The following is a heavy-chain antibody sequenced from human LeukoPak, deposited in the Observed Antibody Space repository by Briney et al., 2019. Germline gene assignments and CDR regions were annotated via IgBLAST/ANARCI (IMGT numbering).Heavy chain of an antibody. CDR3: ARGRRVRELSSTH. J-gene: IGHJ4*02. D-gene: IGHD3-16*02. CDR1: GGSISSYY. Sequence: SETLSLTCTVSGGSISSYYWSWIRQPPGKGLEWIGYTYYSGSTNYNPSLKSRVTISVDTSKNQFSLKLSSVTAADTAVYYCARGRRVRELSSTHWGQGTLVTVSS. CDR2: TYYSGST. V-gene: IGHV4-59*01.